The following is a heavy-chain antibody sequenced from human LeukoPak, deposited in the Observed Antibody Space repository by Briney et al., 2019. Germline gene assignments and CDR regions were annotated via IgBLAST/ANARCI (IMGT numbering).Heavy chain of an antibody. CDR2: ISTYGTYI. CDR3: GRAGVFYHDYFWGDYRYSFDY. D-gene: IGHD3-16*02. V-gene: IGHV3-21*01. CDR1: GFTFSSYT. Sequence: GGSLRLSCEVSGFTFSSYTMNCVRQAPGKGLEWVASISTYGTYIYYGDSLSGRFSISIDNAKHSLYLQMKRVRDEATAASVCGRAGVFYHDYFWGDYRYSFDYGGQGTPVTVSS. J-gene: IGHJ4*02.